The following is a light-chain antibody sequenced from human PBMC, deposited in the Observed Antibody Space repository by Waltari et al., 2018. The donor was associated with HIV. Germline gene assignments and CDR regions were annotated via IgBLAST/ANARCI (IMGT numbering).Light chain of an antibody. CDR1: SSNIEFNY. V-gene: IGLV1-47*01. J-gene: IGLJ1*01. CDR2: KND. Sequence: QSVLTQPPSASGTPGQRVTISCSGSSSNIEFNYVYWYQQVPGTAPKLPIYKNDRWPSGVPDRFSASKSGTSASRVISGLRSEDEADYYCAAWDDRLSGRVFGTGTRVTVL. CDR3: AAWDDRLSGRV.